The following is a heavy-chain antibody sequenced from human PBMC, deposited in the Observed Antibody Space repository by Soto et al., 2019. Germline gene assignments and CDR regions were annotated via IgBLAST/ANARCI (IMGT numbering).Heavy chain of an antibody. CDR3: STTTGY. D-gene: IGHD1-1*01. CDR1: GGSISSSNYY. J-gene: IGHJ4*02. CDR2: MYYSGNT. Sequence: QLQLQESGPGLVKPSETLSLTCIVSGGSISSSNYYWAWVRQPPGKGLEWIGSMYYSGNTYYNASLTSRVTISVDTSKSQFFLKLTSVTAADTAIYYCSTTTGYWGQGILVSVSS. V-gene: IGHV4-39*01.